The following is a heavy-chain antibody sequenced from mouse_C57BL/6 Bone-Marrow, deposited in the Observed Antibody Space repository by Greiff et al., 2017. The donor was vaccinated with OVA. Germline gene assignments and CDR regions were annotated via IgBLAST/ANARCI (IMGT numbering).Heavy chain of an antibody. V-gene: IGHV8-8*01. CDR3: AQITTVVDYYAMDY. CDR2: IWWDDDK. CDR1: GFSLSTFGMG. J-gene: IGHJ4*01. D-gene: IGHD1-1*01. Sequence: QVTLKVSGPGILQPSQTLSLTCSFSGFSLSTFGMGVGWIRQPSGKGLEWLAHIWWDDDKYYNPALKSRLTISKDTSKNQVFLKIANVDTEDTATYYCAQITTVVDYYAMDYWGQGTSVTVSS.